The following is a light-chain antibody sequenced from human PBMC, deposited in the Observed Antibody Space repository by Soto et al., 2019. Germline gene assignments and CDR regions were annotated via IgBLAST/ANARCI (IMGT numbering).Light chain of an antibody. J-gene: IGLJ1*01. CDR3: QSYDSSLSGLYV. CDR1: SSHTRAGYD. CDR2: GNS. Sequence: VRKPPASVSGVPRGRGTIFYTRSSSHTRAGYDVHWYQQLPGTAPKLLIYGNSNRPSGVPDRFSGSKSGTSASLAITGLQAEDEADYYCQSYDSSLSGLYVFGTGTKVTVL. V-gene: IGLV1-40*01.